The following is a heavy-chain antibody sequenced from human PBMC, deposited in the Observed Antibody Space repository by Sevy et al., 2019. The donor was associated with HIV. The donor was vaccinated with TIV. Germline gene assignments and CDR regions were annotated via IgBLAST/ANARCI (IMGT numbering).Heavy chain of an antibody. D-gene: IGHD6-19*01. J-gene: IGHJ2*01. Sequence: GGSLRLSCAASEFTFSTYWMSWVRQAPGKGLEWVANIKQDGSEKYYVDSVKGRFTISRDNAENSLYLQMNSLRVEDTAVYYCAREPQGYYSSRYFDLWGRGTLVTVSS. CDR2: IKQDGSEK. CDR1: EFTFSTYW. CDR3: AREPQGYYSSRYFDL. V-gene: IGHV3-7*01.